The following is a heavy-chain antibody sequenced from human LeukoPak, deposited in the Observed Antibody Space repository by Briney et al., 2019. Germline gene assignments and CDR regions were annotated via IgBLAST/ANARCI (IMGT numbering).Heavy chain of an antibody. CDR2: IDPSDSYT. Sequence: GESLRISCKGSGYSFTSYWISWVRQMPGKGLEWMGRIDPSDSYTNYSPSFQGHVTISADKSISTAYLQWSSLKASDTAMYYCATLPKYYYDSSGYYSNWFDPWGQETLVTVSS. V-gene: IGHV5-10-1*01. CDR3: ATLPKYYYDSSGYYSNWFDP. J-gene: IGHJ5*02. D-gene: IGHD3-22*01. CDR1: GYSFTSYW.